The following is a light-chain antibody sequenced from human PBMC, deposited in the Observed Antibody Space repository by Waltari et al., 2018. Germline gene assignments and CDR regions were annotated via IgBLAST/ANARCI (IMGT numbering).Light chain of an antibody. Sequence: QSALTQPASVSGSPGKSITISCTGTSSDVGSYIYVSWYQQHPGKAPKCMIYEVNNRPSGVSHRFSGSKSGNTASLTISGLQPEDEADYYCSSYTTSNTVVFGGGTKLTVL. CDR1: SSDVGSYIY. V-gene: IGLV2-14*01. CDR3: SSYTTSNTVV. J-gene: IGLJ2*01. CDR2: EVN.